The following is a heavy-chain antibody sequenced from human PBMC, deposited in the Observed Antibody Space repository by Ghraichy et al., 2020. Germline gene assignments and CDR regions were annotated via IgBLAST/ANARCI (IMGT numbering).Heavy chain of an antibody. CDR1: GFPFSSYA. CDR2: IDGSGGST. V-gene: IGHV3-23*01. Sequence: LSLTCAASGFPFSSYAMNWVRQAPGKGLEWVSNIDGSGGSTFYADSVQGRFTISRDVSANTVYLQMSSLRAEDTATYYCAREREYYYESSGSGFDFWGQGTLVTVSS. J-gene: IGHJ4*02. D-gene: IGHD3-22*01. CDR3: AREREYYYESSGSGFDF.